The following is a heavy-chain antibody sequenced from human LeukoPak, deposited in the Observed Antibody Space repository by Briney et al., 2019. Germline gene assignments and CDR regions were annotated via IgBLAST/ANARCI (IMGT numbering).Heavy chain of an antibody. CDR1: SYSINSGYY. CDR2: IYRSGST. J-gene: IGHJ6*03. V-gene: IGHV4-38-2*02. D-gene: IGHD6-6*01. Sequence: SETLSLTCTVSSYSINSGYYWGWIRRPPGKGLEWIGNIYRSGSTYYNPSLKSRVTISVDTSKNQFSLKLSSVTAADTAVYYCASHSRRRGYSSSSAVRPYYYYYYMDVWGKGTTVTVSS. CDR3: ASHSRRRGYSSSSAVRPYYYYYYMDV.